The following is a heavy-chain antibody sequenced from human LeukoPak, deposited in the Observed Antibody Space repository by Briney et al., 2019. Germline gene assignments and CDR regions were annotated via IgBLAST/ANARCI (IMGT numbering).Heavy chain of an antibody. CDR2: ISGYNGNT. V-gene: IGHV1-18*01. CDR3: ARGALYGDYVEDY. CDR1: GYKFINYG. J-gene: IGHJ4*02. D-gene: IGHD4-17*01. Sequence: ASVKVSCKASGYKFINYGISWVRQAPGQGLEWMGWISGYNGNTNYAEKFQGRVTMTTDTSTSTAYMELRSLRSGDTAVYYCARGALYGDYVEDYWGQGTLVTVSS.